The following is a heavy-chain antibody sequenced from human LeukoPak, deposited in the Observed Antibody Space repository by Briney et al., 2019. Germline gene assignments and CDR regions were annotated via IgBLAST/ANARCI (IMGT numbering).Heavy chain of an antibody. CDR1: GGSISSSSYY. V-gene: IGHV4-39*01. J-gene: IGHJ4*02. D-gene: IGHD3-3*01. CDR2: IYYSGST. Sequence: SETLSLTCTVSGGSISSSSYYWGWIRQPPGKGLEWIGSIYYSGSTYYNPSLKSRVTISVDTSKNQFSLKLSSVNAADTAVYYCARGLAPPTIFGVDYWGQGTLVTVSS. CDR3: ARGLAPPTIFGVDY.